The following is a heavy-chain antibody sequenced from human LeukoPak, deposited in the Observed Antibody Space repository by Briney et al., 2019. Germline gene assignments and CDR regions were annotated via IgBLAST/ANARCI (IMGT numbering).Heavy chain of an antibody. D-gene: IGHD6-19*01. J-gene: IGHJ4*02. V-gene: IGHV3-7*01. CDR1: GFTFSSYW. CDR2: MKEDGSEK. CDR3: ASGSGWVFDY. Sequence: GGSLRLSCAGSGFTFSSYWMSWVRQAPGKGLEWVAIMKEDGSEKYNVDSVKGRFTISRDNAKNSLFLQMNSLRAEDTAVYYCASGSGWVFDYWGQGTLVTVSS.